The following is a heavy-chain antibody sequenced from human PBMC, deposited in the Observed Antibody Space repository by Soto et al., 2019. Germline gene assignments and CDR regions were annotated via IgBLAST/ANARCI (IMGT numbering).Heavy chain of an antibody. Sequence: PSETLSLTCAVYGGSFSGYYWSWIRQLPGKGLEWIGEINHSGSTNYNPSLKSRVTISVDTSKNQFSLKLSSVTAADTAVYYCARSSIAARRADPHFDYWGQGTLVTVSS. V-gene: IGHV4-34*01. D-gene: IGHD6-6*01. CDR3: ARSSIAARRADPHFDY. CDR1: GGSFSGYY. J-gene: IGHJ4*02. CDR2: INHSGST.